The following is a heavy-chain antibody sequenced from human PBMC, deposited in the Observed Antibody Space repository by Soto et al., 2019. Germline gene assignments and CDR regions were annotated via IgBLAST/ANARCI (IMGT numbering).Heavy chain of an antibody. CDR2: IYPGDSDT. D-gene: IGHD3-10*01. J-gene: IGHJ6*02. Sequence: GESLKISCKGSGYSFTTYWIGWVRQMPGKGLEWMGIIYPGDSDTTYSPSFQGQVTISVDKSISTAYLQWSSLKASDTAMYYCARLGLASNSDYYCYGMDVWGQGTTVTGSS. CDR1: GYSFTTYW. V-gene: IGHV5-51*01. CDR3: ARLGLASNSDYYCYGMDV.